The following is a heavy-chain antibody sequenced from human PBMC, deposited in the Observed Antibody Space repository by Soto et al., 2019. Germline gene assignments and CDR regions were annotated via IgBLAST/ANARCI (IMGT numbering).Heavy chain of an antibody. V-gene: IGHV4-59*01. CDR1: GGSISGFF. Sequence: PSETLSLTCTVSGGSISGFFWSWIRQPPGKGLEWIGFISYSGSTKYNPSLKSRVAISIDTSQNQFSLKLRYVTAADTAVYYCARGHYDILTGLPTNYFAYWGQGTMVTVSS. CDR3: ARGHYDILTGLPTNYFAY. J-gene: IGHJ4*02. D-gene: IGHD3-9*01. CDR2: ISYSGST.